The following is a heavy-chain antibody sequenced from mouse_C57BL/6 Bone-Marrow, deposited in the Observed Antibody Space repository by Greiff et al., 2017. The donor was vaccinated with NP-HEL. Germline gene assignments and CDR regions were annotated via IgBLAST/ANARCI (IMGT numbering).Heavy chain of an antibody. D-gene: IGHD2-4*01. Sequence: QVQLQQPGAELVKPGASVKLSCKASGYTFTSYWMHWVKQRPGRGLEWIGRIDPNSGGTKYNEKFKSKATLTVDKPSSTAYMQRRSVTTEDSAVYYCAIEGKNYDDYDGDYYAIGCWGEGTSVTVS. J-gene: IGHJ4*01. CDR3: AIEGKNYDDYDGDYYAIGC. V-gene: IGHV1-72*01. CDR1: GYTFTSYW. CDR2: IDPNSGGT.